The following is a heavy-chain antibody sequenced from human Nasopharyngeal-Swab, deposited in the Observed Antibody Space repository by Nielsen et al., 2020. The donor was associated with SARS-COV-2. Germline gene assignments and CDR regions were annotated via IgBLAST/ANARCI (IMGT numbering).Heavy chain of an antibody. J-gene: IGHJ6*02. CDR3: ARGGSTIWFGDYYYGMDV. Sequence: GGSLRLSCAASGFSFSDYYMSWIRQAPGKGLEWVSYISSSGSTIYYADSVKGRFTISRDNAKNSLYLQMNSLRAKDTAVYYCARGGSTIWFGDYYYGMDVWGQGTTVTVSS. D-gene: IGHD3-10*01. CDR2: ISSSGSTI. CDR1: GFSFSDYY. V-gene: IGHV3-11*01.